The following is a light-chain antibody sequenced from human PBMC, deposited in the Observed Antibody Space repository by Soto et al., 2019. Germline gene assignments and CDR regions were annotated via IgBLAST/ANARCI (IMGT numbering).Light chain of an antibody. Sequence: EIVLTQSPATLSLSPGERATLSCRASQSVSRYLAWYQQKPCQAPRLLIYDASNRATGIPARFSGSGSGTDFTLTISSLEPEDFAVYYCQQRSSWPITFGQGTRLEIK. CDR1: QSVSRY. J-gene: IGKJ5*01. CDR2: DAS. CDR3: QQRSSWPIT. V-gene: IGKV3-11*01.